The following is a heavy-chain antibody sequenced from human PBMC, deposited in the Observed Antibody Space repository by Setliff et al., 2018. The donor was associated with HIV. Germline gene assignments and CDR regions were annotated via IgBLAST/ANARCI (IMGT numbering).Heavy chain of an antibody. Sequence: AASVKVSCKASGYSFTTYSLNWVRQVPGQGVEWMGWISSNTGNPTYDQDFTGRFVFSLDTSVNTAYLQITTLKAEDSAVYYCARANIYSDAFDIWGQGTMVTVSS. J-gene: IGHJ3*02. V-gene: IGHV7-4-1*02. CDR2: ISSNTGNP. CDR1: GYSFTTYS. D-gene: IGHD2-21*01. CDR3: ARANIYSDAFDI.